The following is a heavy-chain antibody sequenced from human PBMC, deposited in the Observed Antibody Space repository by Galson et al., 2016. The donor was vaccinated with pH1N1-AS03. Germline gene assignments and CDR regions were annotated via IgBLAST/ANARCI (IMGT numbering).Heavy chain of an antibody. V-gene: IGHV1-69*05. D-gene: IGHD3-9*01. CDR1: GLTFSSYA. CDR3: ATAGNYFDIRRFDY. Sequence: SVKVSCKASGLTFSSYAISWVRQAPGQGLEWMGGVKGVFRTTNYAQKFQGRITITMDQSTGTAYMEVSSLRAEDTAVYYCATAGNYFDIRRFDYWGQGTAVTVFS. J-gene: IGHJ4*02. CDR2: VKGVFRTT.